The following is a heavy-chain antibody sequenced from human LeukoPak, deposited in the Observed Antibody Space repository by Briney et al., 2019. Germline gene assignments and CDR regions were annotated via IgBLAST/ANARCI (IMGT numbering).Heavy chain of an antibody. CDR1: GGSISSYY. D-gene: IGHD3-22*01. Sequence: TSETLSLTCTVSGGSISSYYWSWIRQPPGKGLEWIGYIYYSRNTKHNRSLMSRVTISVNTSKNTFSLKLTSMTAADTAVYYCARRNYYDTSGYQFDYWGQGTLVTV. CDR3: ARRNYYDTSGYQFDY. CDR2: IYYSRNT. J-gene: IGHJ4*02. V-gene: IGHV4-59*08.